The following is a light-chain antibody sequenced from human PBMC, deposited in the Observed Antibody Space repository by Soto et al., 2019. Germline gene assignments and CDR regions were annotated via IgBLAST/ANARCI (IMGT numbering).Light chain of an antibody. Sequence: DIQMTQSPSSLSASVGDRVTITCRASQDLDRWLAWYQQTPGKAPKLLISGASRLQSGVPSRFSGSGSGAAFTLTITSLRPEDSATYYCLQNHNYPRTFGQGTKVDI. V-gene: IGKV1-12*01. J-gene: IGKJ1*01. CDR3: LQNHNYPRT. CDR1: QDLDRW. CDR2: GAS.